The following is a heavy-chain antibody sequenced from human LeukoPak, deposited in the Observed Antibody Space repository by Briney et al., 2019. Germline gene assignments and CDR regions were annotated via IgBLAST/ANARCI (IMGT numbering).Heavy chain of an antibody. CDR1: GFTFSSYA. J-gene: IGHJ4*02. V-gene: IGHV3-30-3*01. CDR2: ISYGGSNK. CDR3: ARDIDY. Sequence: PGGSLRLSCAASGFTFSSYAMHWVRQAPGKGLEWVSVISYGGSNKYYADSVKGRVTISRDNSKNTVYLQMNSLRAEDTAVYYCARDIDYWGQGTLVTVSS.